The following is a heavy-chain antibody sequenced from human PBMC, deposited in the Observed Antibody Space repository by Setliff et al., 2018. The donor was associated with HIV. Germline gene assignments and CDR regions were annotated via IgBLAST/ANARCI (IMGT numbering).Heavy chain of an antibody. CDR1: GGSISGSSYY. J-gene: IGHJ3*02. CDR2: MYYSGRT. Sequence: SETLSLTCIVSGGSISGSSYYWGWIRQSPGKGLEWIGNMYYSGRTYYNPSLKSRVTISVDTPKNQFSLKLSSVTAADTAIYYCARDKGRPHHFDNNGYYRSDTFDIWGHGTMVTVSS. CDR3: ARDKGRPHHFDNNGYYRSDTFDI. D-gene: IGHD3-22*01. V-gene: IGHV4-39*07.